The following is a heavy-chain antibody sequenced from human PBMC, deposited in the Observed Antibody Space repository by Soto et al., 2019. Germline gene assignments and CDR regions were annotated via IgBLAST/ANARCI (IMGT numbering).Heavy chain of an antibody. V-gene: IGHV4-38-2*01. CDR3: ARVVGGATSP. J-gene: IGHJ5*02. CDR1: GYSLSSGYY. Sequence: SETLSLTCAVSGYSLSSGYYWGWICRPPGKGMGRIGRLYHSGSTYYNPSLKSRVTISVDTSKKRFSLKLRSVRAAETAVSHSARVVGGATSPWGQGTRGTV. D-gene: IGHD1-26*01. CDR2: LYHSGST.